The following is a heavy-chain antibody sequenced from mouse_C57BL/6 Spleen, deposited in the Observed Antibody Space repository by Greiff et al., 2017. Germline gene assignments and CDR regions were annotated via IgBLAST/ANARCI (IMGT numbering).Heavy chain of an antibody. CDR1: GYTFTSYG. J-gene: IGHJ2*01. Sequence: VQLQESGAELARPGASVRLSCKASGYTFTSYGISWVKQRTGQGLEWIGEIYPSSGNNYYNETFKGKATLTADKSSSAAYMGLRSLSSEDSAVYFCASARGYDEGYYFDYWGQGTTLTVSS. CDR3: ASARGYDEGYYFDY. CDR2: IYPSSGNN. D-gene: IGHD2-2*01. V-gene: IGHV1-81*01.